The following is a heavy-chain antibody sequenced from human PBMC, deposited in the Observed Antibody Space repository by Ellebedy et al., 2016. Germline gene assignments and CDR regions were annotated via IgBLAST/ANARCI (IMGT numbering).Heavy chain of an antibody. CDR2: IKGDGSEK. V-gene: IGHV3-7*01. D-gene: IGHD1-1*01. CDR3: ARGYNAALDT. CDR1: GLRFSRHW. J-gene: IGHJ5*02. Sequence: GESLKISCVGSGLRFSRHWMSWVRQAPGKGLEWVANIKGDGSEKNYVDSVKGRFTISSDNANNMLFLQMNSLRADDTAVYDCARGYNAALDTWGQGTRVTVSS.